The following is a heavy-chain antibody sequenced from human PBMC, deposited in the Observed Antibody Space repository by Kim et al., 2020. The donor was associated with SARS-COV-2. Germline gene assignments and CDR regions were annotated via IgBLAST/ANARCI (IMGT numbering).Heavy chain of an antibody. Sequence: VKDRFTISRDNSQSTLYLDMNSLTAEDSAVYYCVKFEAAGSGYYYYGMDVWGQGTTVTVSS. V-gene: IGHV3-23*01. J-gene: IGHJ6*02. D-gene: IGHD6-13*01. CDR3: VKFEAAGSGYYYYGMDV.